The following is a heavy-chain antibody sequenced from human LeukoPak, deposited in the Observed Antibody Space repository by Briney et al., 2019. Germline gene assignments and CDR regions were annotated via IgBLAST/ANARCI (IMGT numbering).Heavy chain of an antibody. V-gene: IGHV1-3*03. D-gene: IGHD6-13*01. CDR1: GYTFTSYA. J-gene: IGHJ4*02. CDR2: INAGNGNT. CDR3: ARAPHGHSSLDY. Sequence: ASVKVSCKASGYTFTSYAMHWVRQAPGQRLEWMGWINAGNGNTKYSQEFQGRVTITRDTSASTAYMELSSLRSEDMAVYYRARAPHGHSSLDYWGQGTLVTVSS.